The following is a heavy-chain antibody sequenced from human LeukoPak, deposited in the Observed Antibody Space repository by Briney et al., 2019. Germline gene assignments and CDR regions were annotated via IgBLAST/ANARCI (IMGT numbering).Heavy chain of an antibody. D-gene: IGHD6-19*01. J-gene: IGHJ4*02. Sequence: SETLSLTCTVSGDSLSSHYWSWIRQPPGKGLEWIGYIYGSGSTHYDPSLSSRVTISEDTSKNQFSLKLTSVTAADTAVYYCARNVGWYSHDSWGQGTLVTVSS. CDR2: IYGSGST. CDR3: ARNVGWYSHDS. V-gene: IGHV4-59*08. CDR1: GDSLSSHY.